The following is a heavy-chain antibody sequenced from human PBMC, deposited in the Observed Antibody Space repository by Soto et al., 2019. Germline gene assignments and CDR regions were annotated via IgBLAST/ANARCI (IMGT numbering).Heavy chain of an antibody. CDR1: GGSISSGGYS. Sequence: ASETLSLTCAVSGGSISSGGYSWSWIRQPPGKGLEWIGYIYHSGSTYYNPSLKSRVTISVDRSKNQFSLKLSSVTAADTAVYYCARLYCSSGYYYFDYWGQGTLVTVSS. J-gene: IGHJ4*02. D-gene: IGHD3-22*01. CDR2: IYHSGST. CDR3: ARLYCSSGYYYFDY. V-gene: IGHV4-30-2*01.